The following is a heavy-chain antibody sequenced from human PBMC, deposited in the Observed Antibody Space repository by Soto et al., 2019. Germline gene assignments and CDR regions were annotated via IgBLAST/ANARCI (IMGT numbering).Heavy chain of an antibody. J-gene: IGHJ5*02. D-gene: IGHD3-3*01. V-gene: IGHV4-34*01. CDR1: GGSFSGYY. CDR3: ARGPTQLRFLEWFLRFDP. CDR2: INHSGST. Sequence: PSETLSLTCAVYGGSFSGYYWSWIRQPPGKGLEWIGEINHSGSTNYNPSLKSRVTISVDTSKNQFSLKLSSVTAADTAVYYCARGPTQLRFLEWFLRFDPWGQGTLVTVSS.